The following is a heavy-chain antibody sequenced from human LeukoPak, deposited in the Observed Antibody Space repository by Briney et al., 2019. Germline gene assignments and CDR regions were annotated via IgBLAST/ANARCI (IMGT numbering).Heavy chain of an antibody. D-gene: IGHD6-19*01. CDR3: ARDSSGWTKFDY. CDR1: GYTFTSYA. V-gene: IGHV1-3*01. CDR2: INAGNGST. Sequence: ASVKVSCKASGYTFTSYAMHWVRQAPGQRLEWMGWINAGNGSTKYSQKFQGRVTTTRDTSASTAYMELSSLRSEDTAVYYCARDSSGWTKFDYWGQGTLVTVSS. J-gene: IGHJ4*02.